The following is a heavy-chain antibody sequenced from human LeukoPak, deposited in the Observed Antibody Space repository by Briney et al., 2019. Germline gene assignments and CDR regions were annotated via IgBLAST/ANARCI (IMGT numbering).Heavy chain of an antibody. J-gene: IGHJ4*02. CDR2: IYSGGST. CDR1: GFTFSNAW. V-gene: IGHV3-53*01. D-gene: IGHD3-22*01. Sequence: GGSLRLSCAASGFTFSNAWMSWVRQAPGKGLEWVSVIYSGGSTYYADSVKGRFTISRDNSKNTLYLQMNSLRAEDTAVYYCARDTSDSSANWGQGTLVTVSS. CDR3: ARDTSDSSAN.